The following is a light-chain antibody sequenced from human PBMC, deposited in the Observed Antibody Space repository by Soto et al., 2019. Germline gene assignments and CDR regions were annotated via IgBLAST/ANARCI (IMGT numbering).Light chain of an antibody. CDR1: QNISPW. V-gene: IGKV1-5*01. CDR3: QQYSSSAT. J-gene: IGKJ1*01. CDR2: GAS. Sequence: IHLTHSPSSLSASLGDIVTIACRASQNISPWLAWYQQKPGKAPKLLIYGASSLEGGVPSRFSGSGSGTDFTLTISSLQPDDFATYYCQQYSSSATFGQGTKVDIK.